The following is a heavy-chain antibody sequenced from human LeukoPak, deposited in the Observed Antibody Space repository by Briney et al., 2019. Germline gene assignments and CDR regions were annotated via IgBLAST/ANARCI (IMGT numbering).Heavy chain of an antibody. J-gene: IGHJ4*02. CDR1: GGSISSYY. Sequence: PSETLSLTCTVSGGSISSYYWSWIRQTPGKGLEWIGYIYYSGSTHYNPSLKSRVTISVDTSKNQFSLKLSSVTAADTAVYYCARGYTGRDFDYWGQGTLVTVSS. CDR2: IYYSGST. CDR3: ARGYTGRDFDY. V-gene: IGHV4-59*01. D-gene: IGHD2-2*02.